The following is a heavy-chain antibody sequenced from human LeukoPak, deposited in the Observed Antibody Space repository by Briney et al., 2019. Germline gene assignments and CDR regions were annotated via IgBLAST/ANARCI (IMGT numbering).Heavy chain of an antibody. V-gene: IGHV4-39*01. CDR3: AGQPWGYHSWFDP. D-gene: IGHD5-12*01. CDR1: GGSISSSSYY. J-gene: IGHJ5*02. Sequence: SETLSLTCTVSGGSISSSSYYWGWIRQPPGKGLEWIGSIFYSGSTYYNPSLQSRVTISVDTSKNQFSLKLSSVTAADTAVYYCAGQPWGYHSWFDPWGQGSLVTVSS. CDR2: IFYSGST.